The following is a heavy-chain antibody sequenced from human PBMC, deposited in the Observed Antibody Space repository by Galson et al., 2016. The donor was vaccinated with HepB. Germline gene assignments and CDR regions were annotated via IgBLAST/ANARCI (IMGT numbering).Heavy chain of an antibody. J-gene: IGHJ4*02. D-gene: IGHD6-13*01. CDR3: VRDSSSWYPGDY. V-gene: IGHV1-2*02. CDR1: GNTFTGYY. CDR2: INSDGTDT. Sequence: SVKVSCKASGNTFTGYYLHWVRQAPGHGLEWMGWINSDGTDTDYAKKFQGRVTMTRDTSISTADMVLSSLTYDDTAVYYCVRDSSSWYPGDYWGRGTLVTVSS.